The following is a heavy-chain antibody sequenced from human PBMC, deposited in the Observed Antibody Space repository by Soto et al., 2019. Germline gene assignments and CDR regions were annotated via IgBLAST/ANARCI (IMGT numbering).Heavy chain of an antibody. Sequence: GGSLRLSCAASGFTFSSYSMNWVRQAPGKGLEWVSSISSSSSYIYYADSVKGRFTISRDNAKNSPYLQMNSLRAEDTAVYYCARDIITTPDNFDYWGQGTLVTVSS. J-gene: IGHJ4*02. CDR1: GFTFSSYS. D-gene: IGHD4-4*01. CDR2: ISSSSSYI. CDR3: ARDIITTPDNFDY. V-gene: IGHV3-21*01.